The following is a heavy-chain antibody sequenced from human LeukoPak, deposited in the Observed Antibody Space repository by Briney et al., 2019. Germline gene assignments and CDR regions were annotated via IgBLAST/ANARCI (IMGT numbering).Heavy chain of an antibody. J-gene: IGHJ4*02. CDR2: INHSGST. Sequence: SETLSLTCAVYGGSFSGYYWSSIRQPPGKGLEWIGEINHSGSTNYNPSLKSRVTISVDTSKNQFSLKLSSVTAADTAVYYCARGLRGNDYWGQGTLVTVSS. CDR3: ARGLRGNDY. V-gene: IGHV4-34*01. CDR1: GGSFSGYY. D-gene: IGHD4-23*01.